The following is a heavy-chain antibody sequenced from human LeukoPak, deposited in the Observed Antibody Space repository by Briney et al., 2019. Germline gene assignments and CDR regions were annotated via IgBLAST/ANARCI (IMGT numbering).Heavy chain of an antibody. CDR2: IYSGGST. J-gene: IGHJ3*02. CDR3: AKVMVRGVIRGAFDI. V-gene: IGHV3-66*01. CDR1: GFTVSSNY. Sequence: GGSLRLSCAASGFTVSSNYMSWVRQAPGKGLEWVSVIYSGGSTYYADSVKGRFTISRDNSKNTLYLQMNSLRAEDTAVYYCAKVMVRGVIRGAFDIWGQGTMVTVSS. D-gene: IGHD3-10*01.